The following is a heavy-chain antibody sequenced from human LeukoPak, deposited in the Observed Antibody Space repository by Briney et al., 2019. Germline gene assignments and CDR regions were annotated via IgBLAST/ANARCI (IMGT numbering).Heavy chain of an antibody. D-gene: IGHD1-26*01. CDR3: ARAGSYKGYYYYYYYMDV. V-gene: IGHV3-30*01. J-gene: IGHJ6*03. Sequence: PGRSLRLSCAASGFTFSSYAMHWVRQAPGKGLEWVAVISYDGSNKYYADSVKGRFTISRDNSKNTLYLQMNSLRAEDTAVYYCARAGSYKGYYYYYYYMDVWGKGTTVTVSS. CDR2: ISYDGSNK. CDR1: GFTFSSYA.